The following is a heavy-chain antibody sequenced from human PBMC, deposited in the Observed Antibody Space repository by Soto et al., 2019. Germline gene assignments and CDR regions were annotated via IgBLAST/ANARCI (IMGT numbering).Heavy chain of an antibody. J-gene: IGHJ4*02. CDR2: ISAHIGTT. Sequence: ASVKVSCKASGYTFTSYAISWVRQAPGQGLEWMGWISAHIGTTNYAQKLQGRVTMTTDTSTSTAYMELRSLRSDDTAVYYCARDAAVGLFDYWGQGTLVTVS. D-gene: IGHD1-26*01. CDR1: GYTFTSYA. CDR3: ARDAAVGLFDY. V-gene: IGHV1-18*01.